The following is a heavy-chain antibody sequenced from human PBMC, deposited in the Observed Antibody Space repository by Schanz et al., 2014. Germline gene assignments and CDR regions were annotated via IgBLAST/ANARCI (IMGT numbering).Heavy chain of an antibody. V-gene: IGHV1-2*04. Sequence: QVQLVQSGAEVKKPGASVKVSCKASGYTTFTDYYIHWVRQAPGQGLEWMGWINPNSGTTNYAQKFQGWVTMTRDTSISTAYMELSRLKSDDTAVYYCARAFGGYDPAGARDYWGQGTLVTVSS. D-gene: IGHD5-12*01. J-gene: IGHJ4*02. CDR3: ARAFGGYDPAGARDY. CDR2: INPNSGTT. CDR1: GYTTFTDYY.